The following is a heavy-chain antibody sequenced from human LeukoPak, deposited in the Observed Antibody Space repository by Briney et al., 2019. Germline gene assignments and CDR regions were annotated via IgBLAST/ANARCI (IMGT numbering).Heavy chain of an antibody. J-gene: IGHJ4*02. D-gene: IGHD1-20*01. CDR2: IYASGDT. V-gene: IGHV3-53*01. CDR1: GLTVSSSY. CDR3: ARDLITGTTQ. Sequence: GSLRLSCAASGLTVSSSYMSWVRQAPGKGLDFVSVIYASGDTYYADSVKGRFTISRDTSKNTVYLQMDSLRAEDTAVYYCARDLITGTTQWGQGTLVTVSS.